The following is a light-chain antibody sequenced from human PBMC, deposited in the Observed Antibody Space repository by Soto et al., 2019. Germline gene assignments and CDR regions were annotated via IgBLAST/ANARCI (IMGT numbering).Light chain of an antibody. CDR1: SRDIGGYDF. CDR2: NVN. J-gene: IGLJ1*01. CDR3: SSYPDTNICV. V-gene: IGLV2-8*01. Sequence: QSALTQPPSASGSPGQAVTISCTGTSRDIGGYDFVSWYQVRPGEAPQLIIYNVNGRPSGVPRRFSGSKSGNTASLTVSGLQAVDEADYYCSSYPDTNICVFGTGTRSPS.